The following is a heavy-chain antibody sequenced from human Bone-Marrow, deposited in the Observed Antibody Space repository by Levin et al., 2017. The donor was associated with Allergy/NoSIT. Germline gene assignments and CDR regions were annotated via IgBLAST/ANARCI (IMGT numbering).Heavy chain of an antibody. J-gene: IGHJ3*02. Sequence: PGGSLRLSCKASGGTFRRYAINWVRQAPGQGLEWMGGSMPIVGTSKYAQKFEDRVTISADESTSTAYMELSSLRSEDTAMYYCATSLAGRYDAFDIWGQGTMVTVSS. D-gene: IGHD6-6*01. CDR2: SMPIVGTS. CDR1: GGTFRRYA. V-gene: IGHV1-69*01. CDR3: ATSLAGRYDAFDI.